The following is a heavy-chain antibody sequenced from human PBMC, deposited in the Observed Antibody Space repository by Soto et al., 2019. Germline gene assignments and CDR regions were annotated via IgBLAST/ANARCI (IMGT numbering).Heavy chain of an antibody. J-gene: IGHJ4*02. D-gene: IGHD6-6*01. CDR3: ARGEPYSSSSHRFDY. CDR2: ISAYNGNT. CDR1: GYTFTSYG. V-gene: IGHV1-18*01. Sequence: ASVKVSCKASGYTFTSYGISWVRQAPGQGLEWMGWISAYNGNTNYAQKLQGRVTMTTDTSTSTAYMELRSLRSDDTAVYYCARGEPYSSSSHRFDYWGQGTLVPVSS.